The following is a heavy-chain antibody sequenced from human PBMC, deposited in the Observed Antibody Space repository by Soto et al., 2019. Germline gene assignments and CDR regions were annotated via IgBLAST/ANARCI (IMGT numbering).Heavy chain of an antibody. CDR2: IDPSDSYT. D-gene: IGHD3-3*01. Sequence: WESLKISCKGSGYSFTSYWISWVRQMPGKGLEWMGRIDPSDSYTNYSPSFQGHVTISAGKSISTAYLQWSSLKASDTAMYYCASTYDFWSGYYNRYYGMDVWGQGTTVTVSS. CDR1: GYSFTSYW. J-gene: IGHJ6*02. V-gene: IGHV5-10-1*01. CDR3: ASTYDFWSGYYNRYYGMDV.